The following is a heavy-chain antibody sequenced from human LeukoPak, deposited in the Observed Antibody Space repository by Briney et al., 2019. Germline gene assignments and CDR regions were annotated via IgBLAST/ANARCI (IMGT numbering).Heavy chain of an antibody. D-gene: IGHD3-3*01. CDR3: AKGALEWTYYFDF. V-gene: IGHV3-9*01. CDR1: GFTFDDYA. CDR2: ISWNSGSI. J-gene: IGHJ4*02. Sequence: GGSLRLSCAASGFTFDDYAMHWVRQAPGKGLEWVSGISWNSGSIGYADSVKGRFTISRDNSKNTLSLQMSSLRAEDTAVYYCAKGALEWTYYFDFWGQGTLVTVSS.